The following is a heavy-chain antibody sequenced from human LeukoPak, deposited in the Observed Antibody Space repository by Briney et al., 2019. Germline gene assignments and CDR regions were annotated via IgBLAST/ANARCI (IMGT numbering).Heavy chain of an antibody. D-gene: IGHD3-10*01. CDR3: AREPSGYGSGSFDY. V-gene: IGHV1-69*01. J-gene: IGHJ4*02. Sequence: SVKVSCKASGGTFSSYAISWVRQAPGQELEWMGGIIPIFGTANYAQKFQGRVTITADESTSTAYMELSSLRSEDTAVYYCAREPSGYGSGSFDYWGRGTLVTVSS. CDR1: GGTFSSYA. CDR2: IIPIFGTA.